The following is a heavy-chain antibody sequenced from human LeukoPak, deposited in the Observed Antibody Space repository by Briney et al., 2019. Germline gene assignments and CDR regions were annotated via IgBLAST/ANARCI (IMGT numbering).Heavy chain of an antibody. Sequence: TSQTLSLTCAVSGGSISSGGYSWRWLRQPPGKGLEWIGYIYHSGSTYYNPSLKSRVTISVDRSKNQFSLKLSFVTAADTAVYYCVRGGAVPAANPLHYYYYGMDVWGKGTTVTVSS. CDR3: VRGGAVPAANPLHYYYYGMDV. V-gene: IGHV4-30-2*01. D-gene: IGHD2-2*01. CDR1: GGSISSGGYS. CDR2: IYHSGST. J-gene: IGHJ6*04.